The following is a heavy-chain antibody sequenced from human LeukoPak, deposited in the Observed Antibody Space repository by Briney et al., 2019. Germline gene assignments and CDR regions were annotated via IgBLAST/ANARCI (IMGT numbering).Heavy chain of an antibody. D-gene: IGHD1-26*01. J-gene: IGHJ4*02. CDR3: ARVVGGFWELLNY. Sequence: AASVKVSCKASGYTFTSHDINWVRQATGQGLEWMGWMNPNSGNTGYAQKFQGRVTMTRNTSTSTAYMELSSLRSEDTAVYYCARVVGGFWELLNYWGQGTLVTVSS. CDR1: GYTFTSHD. CDR2: MNPNSGNT. V-gene: IGHV1-8*01.